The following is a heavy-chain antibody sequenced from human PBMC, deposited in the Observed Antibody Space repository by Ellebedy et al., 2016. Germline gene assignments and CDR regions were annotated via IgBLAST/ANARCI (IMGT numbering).Heavy chain of an antibody. CDR3: AGARTYSSGCRI. Sequence: GESLKISXAASGFTFSSYSMNWVRQAPGKGLEWVSSISSSSSYIYYADSVKGRFTISRDNAKNSLYLQMNSLRAEDTAVYYCAGARTYSSGCRIWGQGTMVTVSS. D-gene: IGHD6-19*01. V-gene: IGHV3-21*01. CDR2: ISSSSSYI. J-gene: IGHJ3*02. CDR1: GFTFSSYS.